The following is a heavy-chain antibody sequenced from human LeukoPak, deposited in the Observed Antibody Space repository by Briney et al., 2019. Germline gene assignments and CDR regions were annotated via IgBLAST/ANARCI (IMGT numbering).Heavy chain of an antibody. V-gene: IGHV4-39*07. CDR1: GGSISSSSYY. CDR2: IYYSGST. CDR3: ARAGPYYYGSGRPRGGAHYYYYMDV. D-gene: IGHD3-10*01. Sequence: KPSETLSLTCTVSGGSISSSSYYWGWIRQPPGKGLEWIGSIYYSGSTYYNPSLKSRVTISVDTSKNQFSLKLSSVTAADTAVYYCARAGPYYYGSGRPRGGAHYYYYMDVWGKGTTVTVSS. J-gene: IGHJ6*03.